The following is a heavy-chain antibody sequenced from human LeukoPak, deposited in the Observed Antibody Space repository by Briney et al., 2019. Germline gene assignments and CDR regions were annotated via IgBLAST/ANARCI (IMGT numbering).Heavy chain of an antibody. V-gene: IGHV3-7*01. J-gene: IGHJ4*02. CDR3: ARSGYTNSRYYFDF. CDR1: GFTFSSYW. CDR2: IKQDGSEK. Sequence: GGSLRLSCAASGFTFSSYWMSWVRQAPGKGLEWVANIKQDGSEKYYVDSVKGRFTISRDNAKNSLYLQMNSLRVEDTAVYYCARSGYTNSRYYFDFWGQGTLVTVSS. D-gene: IGHD6-13*01.